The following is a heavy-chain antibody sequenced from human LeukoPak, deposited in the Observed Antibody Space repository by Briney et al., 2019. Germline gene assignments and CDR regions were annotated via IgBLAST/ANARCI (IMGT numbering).Heavy chain of an antibody. D-gene: IGHD6-19*01. CDR2: IIPIFGTA. CDR1: RGTFSRYA. CDR3: ARQWLVRGNFDY. V-gene: IGHV1-69*05. Sequence: SVKVSCKASRGTFSRYAIGWVRQAPGQGLEWMGGIIPIFGTANYAQKFQGRVTITTDESTSTAYMELSSLRSEDTAVYYCARQWLVRGNFDYWGQGTLVTVSS. J-gene: IGHJ4*02.